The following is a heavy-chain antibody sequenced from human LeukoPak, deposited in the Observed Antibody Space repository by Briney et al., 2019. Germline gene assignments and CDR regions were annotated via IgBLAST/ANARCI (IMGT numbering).Heavy chain of an antibody. CDR1: GGSFSGYY. V-gene: IGHV4-34*01. J-gene: IGHJ6*02. Sequence: SETLSLTCAVYGGSFSGYYWSWIRQPPGKGLEWIGEINHSGSTNYNPSLKSRVTISVDTSKNQFSLKLSSVTAADTAVYYCALRGERMGYYYYGMDVWGQGTTVTVSS. D-gene: IGHD1-1*01. CDR3: ALRGERMGYYYYGMDV. CDR2: INHSGST.